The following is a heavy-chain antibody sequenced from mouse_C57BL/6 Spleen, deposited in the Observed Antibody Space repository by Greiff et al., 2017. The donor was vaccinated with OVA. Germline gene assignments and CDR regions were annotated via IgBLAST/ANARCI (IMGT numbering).Heavy chain of an antibody. J-gene: IGHJ3*01. CDR1: GYTFTSYG. CDR3: ARDYYATGRGFAY. CDR2: IYPRSGNT. D-gene: IGHD1-1*01. V-gene: IGHV1-81*01. Sequence: QVQLQQSGAELARPGASVKLSCKASGYTFTSYGISWVKQRTGQGLEWIGEIYPRSGNTYYNEKFKGKATLTVNKSSSTAYMELRSLTSEDSAVYYCARDYYATGRGFAYWGQGTLVTVSA.